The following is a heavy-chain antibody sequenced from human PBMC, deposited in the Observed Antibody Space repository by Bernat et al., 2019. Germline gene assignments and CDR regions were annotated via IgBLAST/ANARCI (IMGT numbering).Heavy chain of an antibody. CDR3: VRDGAARDYYHGLDV. CDR2: VSNGGRNK. J-gene: IGHJ6*02. CDR1: GFTFSDYS. D-gene: IGHD6-25*01. Sequence: VQLVESGGGVVQSGRSLRLSCVASGFTFSDYSLHWLRQAPCKALEWVAVVSNGGRNKYYADAMQARFIISRDDAENTLYLQMESVKSEDTAVYYCVRDGAARDYYHGLDVWGRGTTVTVSS. V-gene: IGHV3-30*04.